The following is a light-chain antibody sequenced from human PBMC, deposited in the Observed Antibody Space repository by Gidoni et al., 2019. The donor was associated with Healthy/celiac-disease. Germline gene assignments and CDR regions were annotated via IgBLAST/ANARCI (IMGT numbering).Light chain of an antibody. J-gene: IGKJ1*01. CDR2: GAS. V-gene: IGKV3-20*01. CDR3: QQYGSSPQT. Sequence: EIVLTQSPGTLSLSPGERATRSCRASQSVSSSYLAWYQQKPGQAPRLLIYGASSRATGIPDRFSGSGSGTDFTLTISRLETEDFAVYYCQQYGSSPQTFGQGTKVEIK. CDR1: QSVSSSY.